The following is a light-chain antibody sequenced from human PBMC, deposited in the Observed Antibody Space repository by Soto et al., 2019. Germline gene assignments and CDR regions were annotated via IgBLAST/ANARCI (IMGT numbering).Light chain of an antibody. Sequence: AIQMTQSPSSLAGSVGDRLTITCRASQDIGNDLGWYQQKPGKAHKLLIYAASSLQVGVSSRFSGSESGTEFTLTISVLEPEDFATYYCLQVFNFPRAFGQRTKVAIK. CDR2: AAS. V-gene: IGKV1-6*02. CDR1: QDIGND. CDR3: LQVFNFPRA. J-gene: IGKJ1*01.